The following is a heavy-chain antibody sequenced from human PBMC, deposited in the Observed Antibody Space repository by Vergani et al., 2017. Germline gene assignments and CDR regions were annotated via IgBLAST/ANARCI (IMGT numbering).Heavy chain of an antibody. Sequence: VQLAESGGGRVQPGRSLILHCAASGFTFNIYAMSWVRQAPGKGLEWVSTITYNGGRTYYADSVTGRFTISRDNSKNTLFLQLKTLRAEDTGVYYCAKDYNIMGALHYWGQGTLVAVSS. D-gene: IGHD5-12*01. J-gene: IGHJ4*02. V-gene: IGHV3-23*04. CDR2: ITYNGGRT. CDR1: GFTFNIYA. CDR3: AKDYNIMGALHY.